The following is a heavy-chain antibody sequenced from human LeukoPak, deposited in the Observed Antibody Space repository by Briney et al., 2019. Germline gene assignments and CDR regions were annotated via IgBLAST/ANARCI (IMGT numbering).Heavy chain of an antibody. CDR3: ARPKLVSPVRYYDSSGSHAFDI. D-gene: IGHD3-22*01. CDR2: INHSGST. Sequence: PSETLSLTCAVYGGSFSGYYWSWIRQPPGKGLEWIGEINHSGSTNYNPSLKSRVTISVDTSKNQFSLKLSSVTAADTAVYYCARPKLVSPVRYYDSSGSHAFDIWGQGTMVTVSS. CDR1: GGSFSGYY. J-gene: IGHJ3*02. V-gene: IGHV4-34*01.